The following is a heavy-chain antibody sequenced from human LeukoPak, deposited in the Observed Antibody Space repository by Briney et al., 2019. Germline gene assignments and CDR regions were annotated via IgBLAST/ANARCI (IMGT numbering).Heavy chain of an antibody. Sequence: GGSLRFSCEASGFSFSSYAMSWVRQAPGKGLEWVSSISGSGDNTYYAESVKGRFTISRDNSKNTLFLQMNSLRAEDTAVFYCAKRSGYTTGWFFDFWGQGTLVTVSS. V-gene: IGHV3-23*01. D-gene: IGHD6-19*01. CDR3: AKRSGYTTGWFFDF. CDR1: GFSFSSYA. CDR2: ISGSGDNT. J-gene: IGHJ4*02.